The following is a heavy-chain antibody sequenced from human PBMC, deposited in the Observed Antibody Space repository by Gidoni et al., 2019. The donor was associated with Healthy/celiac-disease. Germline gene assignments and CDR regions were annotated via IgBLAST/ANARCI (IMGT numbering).Heavy chain of an antibody. CDR3: ARHSSGDHYYDSSGYYWDFDY. CDR1: GGSISSSSYY. D-gene: IGHD3-22*01. Sequence: QLQLQESGPGLVKPSETLSLTCTVSGGSISSSSYYWGWIRQPPGKGLEWIGSIYYSGSTYYNPSLKSRVTISVDTSKNQFSLKLSSVTAADTAVYYCARHSSGDHYYDSSGYYWDFDYWGQGTLVTVSS. V-gene: IGHV4-39*01. J-gene: IGHJ4*02. CDR2: IYYSGST.